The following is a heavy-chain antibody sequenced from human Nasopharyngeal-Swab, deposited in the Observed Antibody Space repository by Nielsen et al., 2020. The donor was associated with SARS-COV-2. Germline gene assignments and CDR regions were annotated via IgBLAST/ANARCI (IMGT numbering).Heavy chain of an antibody. CDR2: ISNDGNDK. Sequence: GGSLRLSCAASGFTFSSYAMHWVRQAPGKGLEWVAAISNDGNDKYYADSVKGRFTISRDNAKNSLYLQMNSLRAEDTALYYCVKDNLLRAFDLWGQGTMVTVSS. CDR1: GFTFSSYA. D-gene: IGHD2-15*01. CDR3: VKDNLLRAFDL. J-gene: IGHJ3*01. V-gene: IGHV3-30*04.